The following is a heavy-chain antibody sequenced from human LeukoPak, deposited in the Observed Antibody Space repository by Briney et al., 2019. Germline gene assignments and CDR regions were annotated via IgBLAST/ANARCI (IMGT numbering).Heavy chain of an antibody. J-gene: IGHJ4*02. CDR3: ARGPSGYHNT. Sequence: GGALRLSWAASGFTLSSYSMNWVRQTPGKGLELVSSISSSSSYIYYADSVKGRVTISSDNAKNSLYLQMNSLRAEATAVYYCARGPSGYHNTGGQGTLVTVSS. D-gene: IGHD5-12*01. CDR1: GFTLSSYS. V-gene: IGHV3-21*01. CDR2: ISSSSSYI.